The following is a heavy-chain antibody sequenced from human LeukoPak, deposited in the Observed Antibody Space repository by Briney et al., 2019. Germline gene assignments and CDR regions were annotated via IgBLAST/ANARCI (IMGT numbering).Heavy chain of an antibody. CDR1: GFTFSSSS. CDR3: ARRRDYFDY. V-gene: IGHV3-48*04. J-gene: IGHJ4*02. Sequence: GGSLRLSCAASGFTFSSSSMNWVRQAPGKGLEWVSYISSSSSTISYADSVKGRFTISRDNAKNSLFLQMNSLRAEDTAVYYCARRRDYFDYWGQGTLVTVSS. CDR2: ISSSSSTI.